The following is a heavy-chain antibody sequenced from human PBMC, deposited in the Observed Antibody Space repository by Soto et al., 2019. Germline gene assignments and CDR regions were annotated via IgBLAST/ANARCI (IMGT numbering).Heavy chain of an antibody. CDR1: GFSLTTTGVA. V-gene: IGHV2-5*02. Sequence: QITLKESGPTLVKPTQTLTLTCTFSGFSLTTTGVAVGWIRQPPGKALEWLALIYWDDDKRYSPSLKSRLTITKDTSKNHVLLTMINMDPVDTATSYCAHERVGNPCYSFDYWGQGALVTVSS. CDR3: AHERVGNPCYSFDY. CDR2: IYWDDDK. D-gene: IGHD1-26*01. J-gene: IGHJ4*02.